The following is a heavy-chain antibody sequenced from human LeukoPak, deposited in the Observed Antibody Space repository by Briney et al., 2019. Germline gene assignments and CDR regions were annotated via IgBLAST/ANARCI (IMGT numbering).Heavy chain of an antibody. CDR3: AKDVGSSWHFDY. CDR2: ISGSGGST. J-gene: IGHJ4*02. CDR1: GFTFSSYA. V-gene: IGHV3-23*01. Sequence: PGRSLRLSCAASGFTFSSYAMSWVRQAPGKGLEWVSAISGSGGSTYYADSVKGRFTISRDNSKNTLYLQMNSLRAEDTAVYYCAKDVGSSWHFDYWGQGTLVTVSS. D-gene: IGHD6-13*01.